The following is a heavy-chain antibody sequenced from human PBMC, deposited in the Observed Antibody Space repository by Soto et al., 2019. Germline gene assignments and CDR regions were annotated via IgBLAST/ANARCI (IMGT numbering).Heavy chain of an antibody. CDR1: GGSISSGGYS. Sequence: QLQLQESGSGLVKPSQTLSLTCAVSGGSISSGGYSWSWIRQPPGKGLEWIGYIYHSGSTYYNPSLKSRVTISVDRSKNQFSLKLSSVTAADTAVYYCARVAMITFGGVIVLGPNYFDYWGQGTLVTVSS. J-gene: IGHJ4*02. CDR2: IYHSGST. D-gene: IGHD3-16*02. CDR3: ARVAMITFGGVIVLGPNYFDY. V-gene: IGHV4-30-2*01.